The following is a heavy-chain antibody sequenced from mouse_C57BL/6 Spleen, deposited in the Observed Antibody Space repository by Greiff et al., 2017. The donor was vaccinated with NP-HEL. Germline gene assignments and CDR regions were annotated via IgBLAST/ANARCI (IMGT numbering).Heavy chain of an antibody. J-gene: IGHJ2*01. V-gene: IGHV1-50*01. CDR3: ARALDSPLYYFDY. D-gene: IGHD3-2*01. Sequence: QVQLQQPGAELVKPGASVKLSCKASGYTFTSYWMQWVKQRPGQGLEWIGEIDPSDSYTNYNQKFKGKATLTVDTSSSTAYMQLSSLTSEDSAVYYCARALDSPLYYFDYWGQGTTLTVSS. CDR1: GYTFTSYW. CDR2: IDPSDSYT.